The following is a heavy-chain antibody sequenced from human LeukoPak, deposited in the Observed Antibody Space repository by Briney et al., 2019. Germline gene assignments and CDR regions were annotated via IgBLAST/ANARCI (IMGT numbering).Heavy chain of an antibody. J-gene: IGHJ4*02. D-gene: IGHD3-16*02. Sequence: GGSLRLSCAASGFTFSSYWMTWVRQAPGKGLEWVANIQQDGFEKYYVDSVKGRFTISRDNAKNSVYLQMDSLRVEDTAVFYCARHRTASDYWGQGTLVTVSS. V-gene: IGHV3-7*01. CDR3: ARHRTASDY. CDR2: IQQDGFEK. CDR1: GFTFSSYW.